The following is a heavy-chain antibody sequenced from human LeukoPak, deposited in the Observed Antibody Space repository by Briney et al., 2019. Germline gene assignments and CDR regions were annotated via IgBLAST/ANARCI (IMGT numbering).Heavy chain of an antibody. J-gene: IGHJ4*02. V-gene: IGHV3-74*01. D-gene: IGHD1-14*01. CDR3: AKDLGRYKIHSNFDY. Sequence: GGSLRLSCAASGFTFSTYWMHWVRQAPGKGLVCVSRINTDGSSTTYADSVKGRFTISRDNAKNTLYLQMNSLRAEDTAVYYCAKDLGRYKIHSNFDYWGQGTLVTVSS. CDR1: GFTFSTYW. CDR2: INTDGSST.